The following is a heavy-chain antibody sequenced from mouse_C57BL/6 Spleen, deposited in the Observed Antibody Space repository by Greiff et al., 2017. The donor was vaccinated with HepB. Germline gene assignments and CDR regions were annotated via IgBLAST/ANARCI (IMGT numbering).Heavy chain of an antibody. J-gene: IGHJ2*01. V-gene: IGHV1-72*01. Sequence: QVQLKQPGAELVKPGASVKLSCKASGYTFTSYWMHWVKQRPGRGLEWIGRIDPNSGGTKYNEKFKSKATLTVDKPSSTAYMQLSILTSEDSAVYYCARSFYYGSSSPDYWGQGTTLTVSS. CDR2: IDPNSGGT. D-gene: IGHD1-1*01. CDR3: ARSFYYGSSSPDY. CDR1: GYTFTSYW.